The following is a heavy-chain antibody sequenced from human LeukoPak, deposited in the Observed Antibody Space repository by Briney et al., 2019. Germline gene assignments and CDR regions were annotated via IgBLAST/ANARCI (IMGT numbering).Heavy chain of an antibody. CDR1: GGSISSGGYY. CDR2: IYYSGST. V-gene: IGHV4-61*08. CDR3: ARSASSAWRTNFDS. J-gene: IGHJ4*02. D-gene: IGHD6-19*01. Sequence: PSQTLSLTCAVSGGSISSGGYYWSWIRQPPGKGLEWIGYIYYSGSTDYNPSLKSRVTISVDTSKNQFSLELSSVTAADTAVYFCARSASSAWRTNFDSWGQGTLVTVSS.